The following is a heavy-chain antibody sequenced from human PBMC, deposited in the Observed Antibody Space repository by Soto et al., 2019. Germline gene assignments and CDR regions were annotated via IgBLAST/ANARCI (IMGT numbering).Heavy chain of an antibody. CDR3: ASGNHGITGPSAY. J-gene: IGHJ4*02. CDR2: IFPHGGT. CDR1: GDSISSSSS. Sequence: SETLSLTCAVSGDSISSSSSWTQVRQPPGKGLECIGEIFPHGGTNYNPSFKSRVTISVDKAKNNFSLRLNSFTPADTAVYYCASGNHGITGPSAYWGQGTLVTVSS. D-gene: IGHD1-20*01. V-gene: IGHV4-4*02.